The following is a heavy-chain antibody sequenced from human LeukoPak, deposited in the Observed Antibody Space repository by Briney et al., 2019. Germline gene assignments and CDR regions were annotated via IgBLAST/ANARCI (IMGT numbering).Heavy chain of an antibody. Sequence: GGSLRLSCAASGNYWMHWVRQAPGKGLEWVSAISGSGGSTYYADSVKGRFTISRDNSKNTLYLQMHSLRAEDTAVYYCAKTGFYCSSTSCYFDYWGQGTLVTVSS. D-gene: IGHD2-2*01. CDR3: AKTGFYCSSTSCYFDY. V-gene: IGHV3-23*01. CDR1: GNYW. J-gene: IGHJ4*02. CDR2: ISGSGGST.